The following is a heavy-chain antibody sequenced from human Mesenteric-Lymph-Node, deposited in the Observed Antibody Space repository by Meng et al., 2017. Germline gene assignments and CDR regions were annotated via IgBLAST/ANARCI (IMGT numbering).Heavy chain of an antibody. CDR1: GFIFSDYS. CDR2: INGNGDST. J-gene: IGHJ4*02. Sequence: GGSLRLSCAASGFIFSDYSMHWVRQAPGKGLEYVSAINGNGDSTYYADSVKGRFTISRDNSKNTLYLQMGGLRAEDLAVYYCARGSSWDQGTLVTVSS. CDR3: ARGSS. V-gene: IGHV3-64*02.